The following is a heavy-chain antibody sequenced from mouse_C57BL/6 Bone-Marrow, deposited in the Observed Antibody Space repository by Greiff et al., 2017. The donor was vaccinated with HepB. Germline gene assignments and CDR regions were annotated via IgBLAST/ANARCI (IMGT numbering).Heavy chain of an antibody. J-gene: IGHJ3*01. Sequence: DVMLVESGGGLVQPGGSLKLSCAASGFTFSDYYMYWVRQTPEKRLGWVAYISNGGGSTYYPDTVKGRFTISRDNAKNTLYLQMSRLKSEDTAMYYCARLPYWGQGTLVTVSA. CDR1: GFTFSDYY. CDR2: ISNGGGST. V-gene: IGHV5-12*01. CDR3: ARLPY.